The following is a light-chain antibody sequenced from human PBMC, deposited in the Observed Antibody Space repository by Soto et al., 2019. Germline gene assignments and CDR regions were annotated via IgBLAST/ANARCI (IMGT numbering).Light chain of an antibody. Sequence: EIVMTQSPATLSVSPGERATLSCRASQSVSRDLAWYQQKPGQAPRLLIYGASTRATGIPARFSGSGSGTEFTLTISSLQPEDFALYYCQQYYDWPPWTFGQGTKVEIK. V-gene: IGKV3-15*01. CDR3: QQYYDWPPWT. CDR2: GAS. J-gene: IGKJ1*01. CDR1: QSVSRD.